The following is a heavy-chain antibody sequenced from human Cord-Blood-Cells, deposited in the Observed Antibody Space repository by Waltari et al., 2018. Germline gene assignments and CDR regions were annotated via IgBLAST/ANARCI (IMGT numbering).Heavy chain of an antibody. J-gene: IGHJ3*02. V-gene: IGHV3-30*02. CDR3: AKGGATRAFDI. Sequence: QVRLVEPGGGVVQPGGCMRLSCAATGSTVRSQGILRSRQAPGKGLEWVSFIRYDGSNKYYADSVKGRFTISRDNSKNTLYLQMNSLRAEDTAVYYCAKGGATRAFDIWGQGTMVTVSS. D-gene: IGHD1-26*01. CDR1: GSTVRSQG. CDR2: IRYDGSNK.